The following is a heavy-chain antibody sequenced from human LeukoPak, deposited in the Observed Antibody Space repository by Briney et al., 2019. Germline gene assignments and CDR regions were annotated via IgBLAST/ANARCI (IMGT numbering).Heavy chain of an antibody. Sequence: ASVKVSCKASGYTFTSYYMHWVRQAPGQGLEWMGIINPSGGSTSYAQKFQGRVTMTRDTSTSTVYMELSSLRSEDTAVYYCARDWSIAAAGTVPGYWGQGTLVTVSS. CDR2: INPSGGST. J-gene: IGHJ4*02. D-gene: IGHD6-13*01. CDR1: GYTFTSYY. CDR3: ARDWSIAAAGTVPGY. V-gene: IGHV1-46*01.